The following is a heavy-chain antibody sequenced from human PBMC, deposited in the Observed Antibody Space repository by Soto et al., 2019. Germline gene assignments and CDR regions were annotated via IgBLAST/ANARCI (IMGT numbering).Heavy chain of an antibody. CDR3: ARVGVVVTSDAFDI. CDR1: GFIFSNYW. V-gene: IGHV3-74*01. Sequence: GGSLRLSCAASGFIFSNYWMHWVRQAPGKGLVWVSRVNGDGSSTYYADSVKGRFTISRDNSKNTLYLQMNSLRAEDTAVYYCARVGVVVTSDAFDIWGQGTMVTVSS. J-gene: IGHJ3*02. CDR2: VNGDGSST. D-gene: IGHD2-21*02.